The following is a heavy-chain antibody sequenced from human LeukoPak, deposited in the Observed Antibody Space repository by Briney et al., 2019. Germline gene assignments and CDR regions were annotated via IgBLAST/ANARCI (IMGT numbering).Heavy chain of an antibody. V-gene: IGHV4-31*03. CDR1: AGSISSGGYY. J-gene: IGHJ2*01. CDR2: IYYSGST. CDR3: ARVGKARGYFDL. D-gene: IGHD3-10*01. Sequence: PSQTLSLTCTDSAGSISSGGYYWSWIRQHPGKGLEWIGYIYYSGSTYYNPSLKSRVTISVDTSKNQFSLKLSSVTAADTAVYYCARVGKARGYFDLWGRGTLVTVSS.